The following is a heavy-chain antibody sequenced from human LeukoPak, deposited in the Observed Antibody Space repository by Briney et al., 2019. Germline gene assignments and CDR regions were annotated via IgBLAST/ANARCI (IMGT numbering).Heavy chain of an antibody. CDR2: IYYSGST. Sequence: MPSETLSLTCTVSGGSISSYYWSWIRQPPGKGLEWIGYIYYSGSTNYNPSLKSRVTISVDTSKNQFSLKLSSVTAADTAVYYCARGKGGYLQDYWGQGTLVTVSS. J-gene: IGHJ4*02. CDR3: ARGKGGYLQDY. V-gene: IGHV4-59*01. D-gene: IGHD6-13*01. CDR1: GGSISSYY.